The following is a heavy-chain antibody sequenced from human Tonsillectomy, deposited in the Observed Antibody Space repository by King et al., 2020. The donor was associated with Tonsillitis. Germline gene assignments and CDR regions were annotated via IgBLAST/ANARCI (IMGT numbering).Heavy chain of an antibody. CDR2: LSGSGDST. V-gene: IGHV3-23*04. CDR1: GFTFSSYA. J-gene: IGHJ6*02. CDR3: AKGLASFYYYGMDV. Sequence: VQLVESGGGLVQPGGSLRLSCAASGFTFSSYAMSWVRQAPGKGLEWVSSLSGSGDSTYYADSVKGRFTISRDKSKNTPNLQMNSLRADDTAVYYCAKGLASFYYYGMDVWGQGXTVTVSS. D-gene: IGHD3-16*01.